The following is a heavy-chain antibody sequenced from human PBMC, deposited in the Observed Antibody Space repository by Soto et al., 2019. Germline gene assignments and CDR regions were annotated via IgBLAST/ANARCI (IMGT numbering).Heavy chain of an antibody. CDR1: GGSISSYY. V-gene: IGHV4-59*13. J-gene: IGHJ5*02. D-gene: IGHD6-13*01. Sequence: SETLSLTCTVSGGSISSYYWSWIRQPPGKGLEWIGYIYYSGSTNCNPSLKSRVIISVDTSKNQFSLKLSSVTAADTAVYYCARIHSSSRKENWFDPWGQGTLVTVSS. CDR3: ARIHSSSRKENWFDP. CDR2: IYYSGST.